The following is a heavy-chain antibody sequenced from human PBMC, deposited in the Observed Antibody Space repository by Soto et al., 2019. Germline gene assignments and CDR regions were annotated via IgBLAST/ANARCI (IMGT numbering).Heavy chain of an antibody. V-gene: IGHV1-2*02. CDR1: GYTFSDYY. CDR3: AREMGVIGAPGYTWFDP. J-gene: IGHJ5*02. Sequence: ASVKVSCKASGYTFSDYYVHWVRGAPGQGLEWMRWINPGSGGTIYTQGFEGRVTMTGDTFISTVYMELSRLTSDDTAVYYCAREMGVIGAPGYTWFDPWGQGALVTVSS. D-gene: IGHD1-26*01. CDR2: INPGSGGT.